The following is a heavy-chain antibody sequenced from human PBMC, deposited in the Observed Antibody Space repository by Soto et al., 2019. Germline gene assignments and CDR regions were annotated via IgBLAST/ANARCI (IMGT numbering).Heavy chain of an antibody. CDR2: IYYSGST. D-gene: IGHD3-10*01. J-gene: IGHJ6*03. CDR3: ARQKLWFGELHYYYYMDV. CDR1: GGSISSSSYY. Sequence: SETLSLTCTVSGGSISSSSYYWGWIRQPPGKGLEWIGSIYYSGSTYYNPSLKSRVTISVDTSKNQFSLKLSSVTAADTAVYYCARQKLWFGELHYYYYMDVWGKGTTVTVSS. V-gene: IGHV4-39*01.